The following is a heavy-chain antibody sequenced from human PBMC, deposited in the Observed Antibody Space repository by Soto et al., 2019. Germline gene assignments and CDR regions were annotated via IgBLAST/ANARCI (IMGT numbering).Heavy chain of an antibody. Sequence: SETLSLTCAVSGGSFSGHYWSWSRQSPGKGLEWIGEINHSGSCNYNPSLESRITISLDTSKNQFSLDLSSVTAAETAVYYCASVAQQLAFDYWGQGTQVNVSS. V-gene: IGHV4-34*01. D-gene: IGHD6-13*01. J-gene: IGHJ4*02. CDR2: INHSGSC. CDR1: GGSFSGHY. CDR3: ASVAQQLAFDY.